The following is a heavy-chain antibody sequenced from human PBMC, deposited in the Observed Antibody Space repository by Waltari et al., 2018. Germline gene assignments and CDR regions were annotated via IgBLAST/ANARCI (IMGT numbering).Heavy chain of an antibody. V-gene: IGHV1-69*10. CDR1: GGTFSSYA. D-gene: IGHD3-3*01. CDR2: IIPILGIA. Sequence: QVQLVQSGAEVKKPGSSVKFSCKASGGTFSSYAISWVRQAPGQGLEWMGGIIPILGIANYAQKFQGRVTITADKSTSTAYMELSSLRSEDTAVYYCARGSAYYDFWSGYYPFDYWGQGTLVTVSS. J-gene: IGHJ4*02. CDR3: ARGSAYYDFWSGYYPFDY.